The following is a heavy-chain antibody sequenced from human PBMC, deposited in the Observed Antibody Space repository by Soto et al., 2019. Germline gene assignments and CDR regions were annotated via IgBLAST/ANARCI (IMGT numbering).Heavy chain of an antibody. CDR1: GGSISTRSSY. Sequence: SETLSLTCTVSGGSISTRSSYWGWIRQPPGKGLEWIGSIYYSGNTYYNPSLKSRVTISVDTSKNQFSLKLSSVTAADTAVYYCARLCLRNRAFDYWGQGTLVTVSS. J-gene: IGHJ4*02. D-gene: IGHD5-12*01. CDR2: IYYSGNT. V-gene: IGHV4-39*01. CDR3: ARLCLRNRAFDY.